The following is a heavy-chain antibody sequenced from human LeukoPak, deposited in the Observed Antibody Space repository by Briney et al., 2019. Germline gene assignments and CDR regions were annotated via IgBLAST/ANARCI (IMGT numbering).Heavy chain of an antibody. V-gene: IGHV4-59*08. CDR2: IYYSGST. CDR1: GGSISSYY. J-gene: IGHJ4*02. CDR3: ARHLAGTEITFDY. D-gene: IGHD6-13*01. Sequence: PSETLSLTCTVSGGSISSYYWSWIRQPPGKGLEWIGYIYYSGSTNYNPSLKGRVTISVDTSKNQFSLKLSSVTAADTAVYYCARHLAGTEITFDYWGQGTLVTVSS.